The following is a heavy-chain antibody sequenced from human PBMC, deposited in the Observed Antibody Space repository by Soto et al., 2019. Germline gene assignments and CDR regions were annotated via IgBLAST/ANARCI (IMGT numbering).Heavy chain of an antibody. CDR1: GGSFSGYY. J-gene: IGHJ4*02. CDR2: INHSGST. D-gene: IGHD2-15*01. Sequence: SETLSLTCAVYGGSFSGYYWSWIRQPPGKGLEWIGEINHSGSTNYNPSLKSRVTISVDTSKNQFSLKLSSVTAADTAVYYCARGIYCSGGSCYSGSSYYFDYWGQGTLVTVSS. CDR3: ARGIYCSGGSCYSGSSYYFDY. V-gene: IGHV4-34*01.